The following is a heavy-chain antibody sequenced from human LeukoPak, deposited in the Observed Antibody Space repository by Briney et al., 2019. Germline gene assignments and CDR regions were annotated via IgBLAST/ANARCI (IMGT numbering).Heavy chain of an antibody. V-gene: IGHV4-61*08. D-gene: IGHD2-15*01. CDR3: AREGYCSGGSCYSS. CDR1: GGSVSSGGYY. Sequence: ASETLSLTCTVSGGSVSSGGYYWSWIRQPPGKGLEWIGEINHSGSTNYNPSLKSRVTISVDTSKNQFSLKLSSVTAADTAVYYCAREGYCSGGSCYSSWGQGTLITVSS. CDR2: INHSGST. J-gene: IGHJ4*02.